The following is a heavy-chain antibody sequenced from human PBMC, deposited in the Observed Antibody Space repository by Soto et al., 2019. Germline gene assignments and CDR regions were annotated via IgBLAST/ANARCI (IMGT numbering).Heavy chain of an antibody. CDR1: GFTFSSYA. CDR3: AKDFPRPTRIYGDYTGN. CDR2: MSGSGGST. D-gene: IGHD4-17*01. V-gene: IGHV3-23*01. Sequence: GGSLRLSCAASGFTFSSYAMSWVRQAPGKGLEWVSAMSGSGGSTYYGDSGKGRFTITRDNSKNTRYLQMNSLRAKDTAVYDCAKDFPRPTRIYGDYTGNWGQGTLVTVSS. J-gene: IGHJ4*02.